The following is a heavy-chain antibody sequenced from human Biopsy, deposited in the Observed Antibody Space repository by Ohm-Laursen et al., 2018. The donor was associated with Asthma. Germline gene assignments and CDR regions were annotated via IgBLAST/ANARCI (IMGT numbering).Heavy chain of an antibody. CDR2: IKHDGTEK. D-gene: IGHD3-3*02. CDR1: GFTFGDYW. V-gene: IGHV3-7*01. Sequence: SLRLSCAASGFTFGDYWMSWVRQVPGKGLEWVANIKHDGTEKNHVDSLKGRFTTSRDNAKNSLYLQMNSLRAEDTAVYYCARTFHFWSPYHAEHYQIWGQGTLVTVPS. CDR3: ARTFHFWSPYHAEHYQI. J-gene: IGHJ1*01.